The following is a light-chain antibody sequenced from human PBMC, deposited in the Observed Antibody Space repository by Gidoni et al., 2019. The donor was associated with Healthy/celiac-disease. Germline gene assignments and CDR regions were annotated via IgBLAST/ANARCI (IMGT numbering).Light chain of an antibody. CDR2: WAS. J-gene: IGKJ3*01. CDR3: QQYYSTPPMVT. Sequence: DIVMTQSPYSLAVSLGERATINCKSSQSVLYSSNNKNYLAWYQQKPGQPPKLLIYWASTRESGVPDRFSGSGSGTDFTLTISSLQAEDVAVYYCQQYYSTPPMVTFGPGTKVDIK. CDR1: QSVLYSSNNKNY. V-gene: IGKV4-1*01.